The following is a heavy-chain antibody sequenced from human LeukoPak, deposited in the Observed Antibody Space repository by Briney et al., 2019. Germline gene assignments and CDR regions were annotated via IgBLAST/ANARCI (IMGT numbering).Heavy chain of an antibody. D-gene: IGHD4-23*01. CDR3: ARHSGNYYFDY. CDR1: GFTYNSYA. V-gene: IGHV3-23*01. Sequence: GGSLRLSCAASGFTYNSYAMSWVRHAPGKGLEGVSSLSVSGASTYYGASVKGRFTVSRDISQNTLYLQMNSLSAEDTAIYYCARHSGNYYFDYWGQGILVTVSS. J-gene: IGHJ4*02. CDR2: LSVSGAST.